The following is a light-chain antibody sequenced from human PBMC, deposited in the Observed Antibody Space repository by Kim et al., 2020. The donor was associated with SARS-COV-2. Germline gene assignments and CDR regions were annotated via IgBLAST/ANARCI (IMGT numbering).Light chain of an antibody. CDR1: QRIASY. Sequence: DIKLTQSPSFLSASVGDRVTITCRASQRIASYLNWYQQKPGRGPNLLIYAASNLQSGVPSRFSGTGSGTDFTLTISSLQPEDFATYFCQQSYSTPYTFGQGTKLEI. CDR2: AAS. J-gene: IGKJ2*01. V-gene: IGKV1-39*01. CDR3: QQSYSTPYT.